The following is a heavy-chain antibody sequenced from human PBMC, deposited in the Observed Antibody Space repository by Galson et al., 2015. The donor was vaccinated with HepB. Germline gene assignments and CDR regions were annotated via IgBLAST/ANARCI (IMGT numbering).Heavy chain of an antibody. CDR2: ISSSSSTI. D-gene: IGHD2-21*01. CDR1: GFTFSSYS. Sequence: SLRLSCAASGFTFSSYSMNWVRQAPGKGLEWVSYISSSSSTIYYADSVKGRFTISRDNAKNSLYLQMNSLRDEDTAVYYCARDPKLWWRPTHPYYYYGMDVWGQGTTVTVSS. V-gene: IGHV3-48*02. J-gene: IGHJ6*02. CDR3: ARDPKLWWRPTHPYYYYGMDV.